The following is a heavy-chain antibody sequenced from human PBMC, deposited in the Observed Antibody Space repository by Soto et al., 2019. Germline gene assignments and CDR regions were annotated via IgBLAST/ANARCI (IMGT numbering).Heavy chain of an antibody. Sequence: SETLSLTCTVSGGSISSGDYYWSWIRQPPGKGLEWIGYIYYSGSTYYNPSLKSRVTVSVDTSKNQFSLKLSSVTAADTAVYYCARDNPVIFGVVSGGMDVWGQGTTVTVSS. V-gene: IGHV4-30-4*01. CDR3: ARDNPVIFGVVSGGMDV. D-gene: IGHD3-3*01. J-gene: IGHJ6*02. CDR1: GGSISSGDYY. CDR2: IYYSGST.